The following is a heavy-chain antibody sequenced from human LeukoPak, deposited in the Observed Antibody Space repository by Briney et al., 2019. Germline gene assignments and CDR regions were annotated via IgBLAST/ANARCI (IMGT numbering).Heavy chain of an antibody. Sequence: ASVKVSCKASGYTFTTYGISWVRQAPGQGLEWMGWISAYNGNTNYAQKLQGRVTMTTDTSTKTAYMELRSLRSDDTAVYYCASGYCSGGSCHGLLDYWGQGTLVIVSS. CDR2: ISAYNGNT. V-gene: IGHV1-18*01. D-gene: IGHD2-15*01. CDR1: GYTFTTYG. J-gene: IGHJ4*02. CDR3: ASGYCSGGSCHGLLDY.